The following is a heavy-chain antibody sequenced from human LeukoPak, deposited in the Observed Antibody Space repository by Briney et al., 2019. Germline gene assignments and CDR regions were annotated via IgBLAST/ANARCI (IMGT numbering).Heavy chain of an antibody. V-gene: IGHV4-4*07. D-gene: IGHD6-13*01. J-gene: IGHJ5*02. CDR3: ARAPYSSHNPYNWFDP. Sequence: SETLSITCTVSGGSISSYYWSWIRQPAGKGLEWIGRIYTSGSTNYNPSLKSRVTMSVDTSKNQFSLKLSSVTAADTAVYYCARAPYSSHNPYNWFDPWGQGTLVTVSS. CDR2: IYTSGST. CDR1: GGSISSYY.